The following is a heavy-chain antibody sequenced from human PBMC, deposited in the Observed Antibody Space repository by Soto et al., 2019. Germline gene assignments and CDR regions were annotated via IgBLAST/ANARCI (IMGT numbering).Heavy chain of an antibody. CDR1: GYTFTSYD. D-gene: IGHD3-16*02. J-gene: IGHJ5*02. CDR2: INAGNGNT. CDR3: ARGEGDYVWGSYRTYNWFDP. Sequence: ASVKVSCKASGYTFTSYDMHWVRQAPGQRLEWMGWINAGNGNTKYSRKFQGRVTITRDTSASTAYMELSSLRSEDTAVYYCARGEGDYVWGSYRTYNWFDPWGQGTLVTVSS. V-gene: IGHV1-3*01.